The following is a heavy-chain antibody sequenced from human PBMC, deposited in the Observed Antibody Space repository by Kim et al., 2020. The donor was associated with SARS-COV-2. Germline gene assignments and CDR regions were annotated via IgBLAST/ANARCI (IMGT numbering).Heavy chain of an antibody. J-gene: IGHJ6*02. V-gene: IGHV3-11*05. Sequence: GGSLRLSCAASGFTFSDYYMSWIRQAPGKGLEWVSYISSSSSYTNYADSVKGRFTISRDNAKNSLYLQMNSLRAEDTAVYYCARDPAYGSGSYYSYGMDVWGQGTTVTASS. CDR1: GFTFSDYY. CDR2: ISSSSSYT. D-gene: IGHD3-10*01. CDR3: ARDPAYGSGSYYSYGMDV.